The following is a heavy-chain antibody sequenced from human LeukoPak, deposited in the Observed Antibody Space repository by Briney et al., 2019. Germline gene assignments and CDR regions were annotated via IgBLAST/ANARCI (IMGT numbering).Heavy chain of an antibody. CDR3: ARDCWGIKVMDGFDN. CDR2: LKEDGSEK. J-gene: IGHJ4*02. Sequence: GGSLRLSCAASRFTFSSYYVRWVRQTPGKGLEWVANLKEDGSEKKYVASVKGQFTISRDNNRNSLYLQMNSLRAGDTAVYYCARDCWGIKVMDGFDNWGEGTLLTVPS. V-gene: IGHV3-7*01. CDR1: RFTFSSYY. D-gene: IGHD2-8*01.